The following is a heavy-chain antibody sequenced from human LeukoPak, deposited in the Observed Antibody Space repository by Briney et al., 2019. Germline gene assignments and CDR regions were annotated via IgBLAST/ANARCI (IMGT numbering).Heavy chain of an antibody. Sequence: PGGSLRLSCAASGFTFSNTWMHWVRQAPGKGLEWVSYISSSGSTIYYADSVKGRFTISRDNAKNSLYLQMNSLRAEDTAVYYCASSGYYDFWSGYYTPPYWGQGTLVTVSS. D-gene: IGHD3-3*01. V-gene: IGHV3-48*04. CDR3: ASSGYYDFWSGYYTPPY. CDR1: GFTFSNTW. CDR2: ISSSGSTI. J-gene: IGHJ4*02.